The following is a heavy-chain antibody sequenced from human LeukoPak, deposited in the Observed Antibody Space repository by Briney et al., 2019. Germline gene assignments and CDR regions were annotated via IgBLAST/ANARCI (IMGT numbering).Heavy chain of an antibody. CDR1: GYSFITHY. CDR2: INPNNGGS. Sequence: SVKVSCKASGYSFITHYLHWVRQAPGQGLEWMEWINPNNGGSNYAQQFEGRVTMTSDTSFSTAYMQLSSLRSDDTAVYFCARDWGIGIDHRKYFDSWGQGTLVTVSS. CDR3: ARDWGIGIDHRKYFDS. V-gene: IGHV1-2*02. J-gene: IGHJ4*02. D-gene: IGHD3-16*01.